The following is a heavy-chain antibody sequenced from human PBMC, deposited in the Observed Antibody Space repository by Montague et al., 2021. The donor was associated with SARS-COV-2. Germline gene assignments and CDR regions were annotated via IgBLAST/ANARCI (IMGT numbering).Heavy chain of an antibody. V-gene: IGHV4-34*01. CDR2: VNHSGST. D-gene: IGHD2-21*01. Sequence: SETLSLTCAVYGGSFSGYYWNWIRQPPGKGLEWIGEVNHSGSTNYNPSLKSRVTISVDMSKKQFSLKLSYVSAADTAVYYCAGAVRGRCVVVIAIPYYYFDYWGQGTLVTVSS. CDR3: AGAVRGRCVVVIAIPYYYFDY. J-gene: IGHJ4*02. CDR1: GGSFSGYY.